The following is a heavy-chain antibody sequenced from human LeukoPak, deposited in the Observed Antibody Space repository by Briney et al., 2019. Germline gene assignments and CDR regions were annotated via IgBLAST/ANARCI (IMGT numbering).Heavy chain of an antibody. D-gene: IGHD2-15*01. Sequence: SETLSLTCTVSGYSISSGYYWGWIRQPPGKGLEWIGNTYHSGRTYSNPSLKSRVTISVDTSKNQFSLKLTSVTAADTAVYYCARAKGYCSGNTCDSPFDSWGRGTLVTVSS. V-gene: IGHV4-38-2*02. J-gene: IGHJ4*02. CDR1: GYSISSGYY. CDR2: TYHSGRT. CDR3: ARAKGYCSGNTCDSPFDS.